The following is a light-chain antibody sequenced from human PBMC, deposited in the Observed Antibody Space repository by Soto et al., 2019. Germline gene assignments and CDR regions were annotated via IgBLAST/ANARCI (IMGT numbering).Light chain of an antibody. CDR2: HAS. V-gene: IGKV3-15*01. J-gene: IGKJ4*01. CDR1: QSVNSY. CDR3: QQYTKSPLT. Sequence: MTQSPSTLSVSTGDRATLSCRASQSVNSYLAWYQQKPGQAPRLLIYHASTRDTGIPARFSGGGSGTVFTLTISSLQSEDFAVYYCQQYTKSPLTFGGGTKVEIK.